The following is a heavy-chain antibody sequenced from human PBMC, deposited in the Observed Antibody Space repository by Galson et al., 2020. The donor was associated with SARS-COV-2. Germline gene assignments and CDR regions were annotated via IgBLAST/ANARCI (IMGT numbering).Heavy chain of an antibody. Sequence: SETLSLTCTVSGGSISSYYWSWIRQSAGKGLEWIGRIYTSGSTNYNPSLKSRVTMSVDTSKNQFSLKLSSVTAADTAVYYCARDRGRGFGELFHAVDSWGQGTMVTVSS. CDR3: ARDRGRGFGELFHAVDS. D-gene: IGHD3-10*01. V-gene: IGHV4-4*07. CDR2: IYTSGST. CDR1: GGSISSYY. J-gene: IGHJ3*02.